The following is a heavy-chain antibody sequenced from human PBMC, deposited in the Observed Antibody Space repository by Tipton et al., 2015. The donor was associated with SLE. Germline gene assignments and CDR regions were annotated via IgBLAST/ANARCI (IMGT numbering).Heavy chain of an antibody. CDR2: ISSSSSTI. J-gene: IGHJ4*02. CDR1: GFTFSSYS. V-gene: IGHV3-48*01. Sequence: SLRLSCAASGFTFSSYSMNWVRQAPGKGLEWVSYISSSSSTIYYADSVKGRFTISRDKAKNSLYLQMNSLRAEDTAVYYCARGKDYWGQGTLVTVPS. CDR3: ARGKDY.